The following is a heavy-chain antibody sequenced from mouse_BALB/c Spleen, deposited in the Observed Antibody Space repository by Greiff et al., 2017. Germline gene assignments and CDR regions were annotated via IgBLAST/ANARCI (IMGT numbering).Heavy chain of an antibody. Sequence: QVQLQPSGAELARPGASVKMSCKASGYTFTSYTMHWVKQRPGPGLEWIGYINPSSGYTNYNQKFKDKATLTADKSSSTAYMQLSSLTSEDSAVYYCAREGYGTGFADWGQGTLVTVSA. CDR3: AREGYGTGFAD. CDR1: GYTFTSYT. CDR2: INPSSGYT. D-gene: IGHD2-1*01. V-gene: IGHV1-4*01. J-gene: IGHJ3*01.